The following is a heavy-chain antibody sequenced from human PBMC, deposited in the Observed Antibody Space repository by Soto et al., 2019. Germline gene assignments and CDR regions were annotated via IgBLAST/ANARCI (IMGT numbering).Heavy chain of an antibody. CDR1: GVIFGNYA. V-gene: IGHV3-23*01. Sequence: AGPMRLSSPSSGVIFGNYAMNWVRPAPGNGLEWVSGLSCSGTSTYYADSVKGRFTISRDNSRDTLFLQMNSLTADDTAVYYCAKATTNGGWFNPFDSWGQGALVTVAS. D-gene: IGHD6-19*01. J-gene: IGHJ4*02. CDR2: LSCSGTST. CDR3: AKATTNGGWFNPFDS.